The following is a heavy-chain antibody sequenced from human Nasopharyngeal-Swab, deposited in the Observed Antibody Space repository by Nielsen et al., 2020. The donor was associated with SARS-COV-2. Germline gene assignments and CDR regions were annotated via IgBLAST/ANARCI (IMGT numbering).Heavy chain of an antibody. CDR3: ARSGPHYGMDV. J-gene: IGHJ6*02. CDR2: IYYSGST. Sequence: RQLPGKGLEWIGYIYYSGSTNYNPSLKSRVTISVDTSKNQFSLKLSSVTAADTAVYYCARSGPHYGMDVWGQGTTVTVSS. V-gene: IGHV4-59*01.